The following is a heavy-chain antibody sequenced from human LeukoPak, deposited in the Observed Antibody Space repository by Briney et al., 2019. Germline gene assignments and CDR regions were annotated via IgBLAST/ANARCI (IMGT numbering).Heavy chain of an antibody. CDR1: GVSISSYY. J-gene: IGHJ5*02. CDR3: ARGLRYGSGSQLDWFDP. V-gene: IGHV4-59*01. Sequence: SETLSLTCTVSGVSISSYYWNWIRQPPGKGLEWIGYVYYSGSTSSNPSLKSRVTISVDTSKNQFSLKLSSVTAADTAVYYCARGLRYGSGSQLDWFDPWGQGTLVTVSS. D-gene: IGHD3-10*01. CDR2: VYYSGST.